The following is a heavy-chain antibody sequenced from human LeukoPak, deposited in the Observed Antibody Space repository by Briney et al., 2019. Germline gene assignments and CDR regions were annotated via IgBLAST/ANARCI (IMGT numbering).Heavy chain of an antibody. CDR1: GFTFSSYW. D-gene: IGHD3-9*01. Sequence: GGSLRLSCVASGFTFSSYWMHWVRQDPRKGLVWVSRINGDGRNINYADSVRGRLTISRDNAKNTLYLQMNTLRVEDTAVYYCTRDLMDYDVSTGLHHYYMDVWGQGTTVTVSS. J-gene: IGHJ6*02. CDR2: INGDGRNI. CDR3: TRDLMDYDVSTGLHHYYMDV. V-gene: IGHV3-74*01.